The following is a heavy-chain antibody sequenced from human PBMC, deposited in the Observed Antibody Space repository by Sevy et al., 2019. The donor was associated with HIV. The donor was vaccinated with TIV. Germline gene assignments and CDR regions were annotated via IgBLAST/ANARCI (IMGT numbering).Heavy chain of an antibody. Sequence: SETLSLTCTVSGGSINSDHWNWIRQPPGKGPEWIGYVYYTGGTNYNPSLKNRVTISVDRTKNQFSLKLTSVTAADTAVYYCARRNDFAIWGQGTMVTVSS. J-gene: IGHJ3*02. CDR1: GGSINSDH. CDR2: VYYTGGT. CDR3: ARRNDFAI. V-gene: IGHV4-59*08.